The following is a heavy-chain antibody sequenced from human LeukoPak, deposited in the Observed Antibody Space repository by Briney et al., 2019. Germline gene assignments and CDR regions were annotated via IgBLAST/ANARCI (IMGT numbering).Heavy chain of an antibody. CDR2: ISISGTTI. J-gene: IGHJ4*02. D-gene: IGHD3-3*01. CDR1: GFTFSSYS. V-gene: IGHV3-48*04. Sequence: GGSLRLSCEASGFTFSSYSMNWVRQAPGKGLEWVSYISISGTTIYYADSVQGRFTISRDNAKNSLYLQMNSLRAEDTAVYYCARDRYDFWSGYYTPFDYWGQGTLVTVSS. CDR3: ARDRYDFWSGYYTPFDY.